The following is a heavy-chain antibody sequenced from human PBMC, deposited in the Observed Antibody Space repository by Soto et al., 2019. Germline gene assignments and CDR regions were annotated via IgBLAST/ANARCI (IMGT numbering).Heavy chain of an antibody. Sequence: ASETLSLTCTVSGGSISSGGYYRSWIRQHPGKGLEWIGYIYYSGSTYYNPSLKSRVTISVDTSKNQFSLKLSSVTAADTAVYCCARAMGTTVTQSLPMHYYYYGMDVWGQGTTVTVSS. V-gene: IGHV4-31*03. CDR2: IYYSGST. D-gene: IGHD4-4*01. CDR1: GGSISSGGYY. J-gene: IGHJ6*02. CDR3: ARAMGTTVTQSLPMHYYYYGMDV.